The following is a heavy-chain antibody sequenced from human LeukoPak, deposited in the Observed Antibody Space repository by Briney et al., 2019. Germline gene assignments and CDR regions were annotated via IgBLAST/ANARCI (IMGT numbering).Heavy chain of an antibody. CDR2: IYSGGST. CDR1: GFTVSSNY. V-gene: IGHV3-53*01. D-gene: IGHD5-12*01. CDR3: AKDIRGYSGYDDY. Sequence: GGSLRLSCAASGFTVSSNYMSWVRQAPGKGLEWVSVIYSGGSTYYADSVKGRFTISRDNSKNTLYLQMNSLRAEDTAVYYCAKDIRGYSGYDDYWGQGTLVTVSS. J-gene: IGHJ4*02.